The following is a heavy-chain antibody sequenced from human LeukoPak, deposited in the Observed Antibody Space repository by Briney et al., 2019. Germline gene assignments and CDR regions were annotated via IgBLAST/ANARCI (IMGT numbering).Heavy chain of an antibody. D-gene: IGHD6-6*01. CDR2: IYYSGST. CDR3: ASIVAARYIDY. Sequence: SETLSLTCTVSGGSIKTNYWSWIRQPPGKGLEWIGSIYYSGSTYYNPSLKSRVTISVDTSKNQFSLKLSSVTAADTAVYYCASIVAARYIDYWGQGTLVTVSS. J-gene: IGHJ4*02. V-gene: IGHV4-39*07. CDR1: GGSIKTNY.